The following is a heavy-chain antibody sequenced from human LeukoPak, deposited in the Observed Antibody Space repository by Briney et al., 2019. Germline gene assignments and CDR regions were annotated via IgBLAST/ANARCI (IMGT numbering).Heavy chain of an antibody. V-gene: IGHV3-23*01. CDR1: GFTFSAYA. D-gene: IGHD3-16*01. CDR2: ISSSGTGT. CDR3: ARGGRTIDY. Sequence: PGGSLRLSCAASGFTFSAYAMTWVRQAPGKGLEWVSAISSSGTGTYYADSVKGRFTVSRDNSKNTLYLQMNSLRAGDTAVYSCARGGRTIDYWGQGTLVTVSS. J-gene: IGHJ4*02.